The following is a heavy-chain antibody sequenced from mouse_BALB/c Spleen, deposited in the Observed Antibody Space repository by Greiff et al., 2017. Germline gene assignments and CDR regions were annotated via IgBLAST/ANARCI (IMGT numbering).Heavy chain of an antibody. CDR1: GFNIKDTY. J-gene: IGHJ1*01. D-gene: IGHD1-1*01. CDR2: IDPANGNT. Sequence: EVQLQQSGAELVKPGASVKLSCTASGFNIKDTYMHWVKQRPEQGLEWIGRIDPANGNTKYDPKFQGKATITADTSSNTAYLQLSSLTSEDTAVYYCARGSYGSPRYWYFDVWGAGTTVTVSS. CDR3: ARGSYGSPRYWYFDV. V-gene: IGHV14-3*02.